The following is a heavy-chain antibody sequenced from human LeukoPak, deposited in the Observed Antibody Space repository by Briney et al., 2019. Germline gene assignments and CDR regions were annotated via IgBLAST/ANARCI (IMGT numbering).Heavy chain of an antibody. Sequence: ASVKVSCKASGYTFTSYYMHWVRQAPGQGLEWMGIINPSGGSTSYAQKSQGRVTMTRDTSTSTVYMELSSLRSEDTAVYYCARDPATTHYYDSSYYDYWGQGTLVTVSS. CDR3: ARDPATTHYYDSSYYDY. J-gene: IGHJ4*02. D-gene: IGHD3-22*01. CDR2: INPSGGST. CDR1: GYTFTSYY. V-gene: IGHV1-46*01.